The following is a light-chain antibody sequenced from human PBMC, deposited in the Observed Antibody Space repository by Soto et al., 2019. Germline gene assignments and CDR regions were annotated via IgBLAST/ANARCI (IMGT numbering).Light chain of an antibody. CDR1: QCIGTH. V-gene: IGKV1-39*01. J-gene: IGKJ3*01. CDR2: AAS. CDR3: QQSYSTPLGFT. Sequence: DLQMPQSPSSLSASVGDRVTIACRASQCIGTHLSWYQQKPGKAPNLLIYAASSLQSGVPSRFSGSGSGTDFTLTISSLQAEDFATYYCQQSYSTPLGFTFGPGTKVD.